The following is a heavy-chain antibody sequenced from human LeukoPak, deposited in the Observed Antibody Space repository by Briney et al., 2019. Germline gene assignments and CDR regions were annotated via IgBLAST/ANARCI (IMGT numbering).Heavy chain of an antibody. CDR1: GFTVSSNY. Sequence: AGGSLRLSCAASGFTVSSNYMSWVRQAPGKGLEWVSVIYSGGSTYYADSVEGRFTISRHNPKNTLYLQMNSLRAEDTAVYYCASLTRSNWFDPWGQGTLVTVSS. D-gene: IGHD3-10*01. CDR2: IYSGGST. J-gene: IGHJ5*02. CDR3: ASLTRSNWFDP. V-gene: IGHV3-53*04.